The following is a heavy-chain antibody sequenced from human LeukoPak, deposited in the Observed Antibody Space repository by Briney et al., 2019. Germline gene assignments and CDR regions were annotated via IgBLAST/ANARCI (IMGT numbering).Heavy chain of an antibody. CDR2: INWNSGSI. CDR1: GFTFDDYA. V-gene: IGHV3-9*01. Sequence: PGRSLRLSCAASGFTFDDYAMHWVRQAPGKGLEWVSGINWNSGSIAYADSVKGRFTISRDNAKNSLFLQMNSLRAEDTAVYYCARDVGAVLGEVYFDYWGQGTLVTVSS. J-gene: IGHJ4*02. D-gene: IGHD3-16*01. CDR3: ARDVGAVLGEVYFDY.